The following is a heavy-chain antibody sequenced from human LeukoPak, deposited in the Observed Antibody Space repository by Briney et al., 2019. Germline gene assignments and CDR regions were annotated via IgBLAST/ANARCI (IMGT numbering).Heavy chain of an antibody. J-gene: IGHJ4*02. Sequence: KTSETLSLTCAVYGGSFSGYYWSWIRQPPGKGLEWIGEINHSGSTNYNPSLKSRVTISVDTSKNQFSLKLSSVTAADTAVYYCARGYPWWLVPRSYFAYWGQGTLVTVSS. CDR2: INHSGST. CDR1: GGSFSGYY. V-gene: IGHV4-34*01. D-gene: IGHD6-19*01. CDR3: ARGYPWWLVPRSYFAY.